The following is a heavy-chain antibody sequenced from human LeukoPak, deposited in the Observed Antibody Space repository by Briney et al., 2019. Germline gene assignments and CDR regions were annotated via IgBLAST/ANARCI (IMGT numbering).Heavy chain of an antibody. CDR1: GFTFSSYA. D-gene: IGHD3-22*01. V-gene: IGHV3-23*01. J-gene: IGHJ4*02. CDR3: GKGGGESDYDSSGYYPFDY. Sequence: PGGSLRLSCAASGFTFSSYAMSWVRQAPGKGLEWVSAISGSGGSTYYADSVKGRFTISRDNSKNTLYLQMNSLRAEDTAVYYCGKGGGESDYDSSGYYPFDYWGQGTLVTVSS. CDR2: ISGSGGST.